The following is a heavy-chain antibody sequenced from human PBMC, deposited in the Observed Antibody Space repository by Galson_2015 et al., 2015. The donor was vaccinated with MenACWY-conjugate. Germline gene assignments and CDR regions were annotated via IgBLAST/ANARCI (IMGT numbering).Heavy chain of an antibody. J-gene: IGHJ4*02. D-gene: IGHD1-1*01. V-gene: IGHV1-46*01. CDR1: GYTFTGYY. CDR2: INPSGGGA. Sequence: SVKVSCKASGYTFTGYYIHWVRQAPGQGLEWMGLINPSGGGATYAQKFQGRVTMTRDTSRGTFYMLLSSLRSEDTAVYYCARGLPSPDDVYYFDFWAQGTLITVS. CDR3: ARGLPSPDDVYYFDF.